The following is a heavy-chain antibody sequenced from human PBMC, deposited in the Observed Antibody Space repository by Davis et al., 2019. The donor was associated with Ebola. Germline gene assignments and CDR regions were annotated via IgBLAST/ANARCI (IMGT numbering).Heavy chain of an antibody. V-gene: IGHV3-69-1*01. CDR2: ISASSII. J-gene: IGHJ4*02. CDR3: ARRGPVVTPPDC. Sequence: GESLKISCEASGFTFSGYSMNWVRQAPGKGLEWLSSISASSIIYYADSVKGRFTISRDNARNSLYLQMDSLKDEDTALYYCARRGPVVTPPDCWGQGTLVTVSS. D-gene: IGHD4-23*01. CDR1: GFTFSGYS.